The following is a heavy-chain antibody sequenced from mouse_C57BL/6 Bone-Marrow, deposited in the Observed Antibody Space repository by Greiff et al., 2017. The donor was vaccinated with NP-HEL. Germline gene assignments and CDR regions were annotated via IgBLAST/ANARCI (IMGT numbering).Heavy chain of an antibody. CDR1: GYTFTSYW. V-gene: IGHV1-50*01. CDR3: AREDLWVAY. J-gene: IGHJ3*01. CDR2: IDPSDSYT. Sequence: QVQLQQPGAELVKPGASVKLSCKASGYTFTSYWMQWVKQRPGQGLEWIGEIDPSDSYTNYNQKFKGKATLTVDTSSSTAYIQLSSLTSEDSAVYYCAREDLWVAYWGQGTLVTVSA.